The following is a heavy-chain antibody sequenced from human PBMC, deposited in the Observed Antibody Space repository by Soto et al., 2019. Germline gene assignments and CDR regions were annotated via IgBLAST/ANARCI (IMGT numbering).Heavy chain of an antibody. CDR2: INPNSGGT. V-gene: IGHV1-2*04. Sequence: GASVKVSCKASGYTFTGYYMHWVRQAPGQGLEWMGWINPNSGGTNYAQKFQGWVTMTRDTSISTAYMELSRLRSDDTAVYYCARERGYGDYDSGYWGQGTLVTVSS. CDR1: GYTFTGYY. D-gene: IGHD4-17*01. J-gene: IGHJ4*02. CDR3: ARERGYGDYDSGY.